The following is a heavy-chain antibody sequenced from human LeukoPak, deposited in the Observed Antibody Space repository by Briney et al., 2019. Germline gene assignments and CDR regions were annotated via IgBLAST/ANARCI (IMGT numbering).Heavy chain of an antibody. CDR2: IYSRGST. Sequence: SETLSLTCTVSGGSISEYHWSWIRQSPGKGLEWIGYIYSRGSTNYNPSLKRRVTMSVDTSKNQFFLRLSSVTAADTAVYYCARSSQSRRLGLSQLYYHRGMDVWGQGTTVTVSS. J-gene: IGHJ6*02. CDR1: GGSISEYH. V-gene: IGHV4-59*01. D-gene: IGHD2-2*01. CDR3: ARSSQSRRLGLSQLYYHRGMDV.